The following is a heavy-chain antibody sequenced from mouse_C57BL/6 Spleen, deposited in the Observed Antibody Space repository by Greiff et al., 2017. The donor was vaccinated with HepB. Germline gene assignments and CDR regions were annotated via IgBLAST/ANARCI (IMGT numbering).Heavy chain of an antibody. J-gene: IGHJ2*01. D-gene: IGHD1-1*01. Sequence: VQLQQSGAELVRPGASVKLSCTASGFNIKDYYMHWVKQRPEQGLEWIGRIDPEDGDTEYAPKFQGKATMTADTSSNTAYLQLSSLTSEDTAVYYCTRITTVGEAFDDWGQGTTLTVS. CDR1: GFNIKDYY. CDR2: IDPEDGDT. CDR3: TRITTVGEAFDD. V-gene: IGHV14-1*01.